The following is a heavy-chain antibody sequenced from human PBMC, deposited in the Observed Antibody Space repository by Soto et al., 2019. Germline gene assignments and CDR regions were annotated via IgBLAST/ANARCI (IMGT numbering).Heavy chain of an antibody. Sequence: GGSLRLSCAASGFTFSSYAMSWVRQAPGKGLEWVSAISGSGGSTYYADSVKGRFTISRDNSKNTLYLQMNSQRAEDTAVYYCAKPIIVVVPAAISDAFDIWGQGTMVTVSS. CDR1: GFTFSSYA. CDR3: AKPIIVVVPAAISDAFDI. J-gene: IGHJ3*02. CDR2: ISGSGGST. V-gene: IGHV3-23*01. D-gene: IGHD2-2*01.